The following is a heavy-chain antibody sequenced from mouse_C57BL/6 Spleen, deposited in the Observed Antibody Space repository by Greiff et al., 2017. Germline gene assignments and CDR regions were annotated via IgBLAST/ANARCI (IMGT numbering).Heavy chain of an antibody. V-gene: IGHV1-55*01. CDR1: GYTFTSYW. CDR3: AREYSDRRDYFGD. Sequence: QVQLQQPGAELVKPGASVKMSCKASGYTFTSYWITWVKQRPGQGLEWIGDIYPGSGSTNYNEKFKSKATLTVDTSSSTAYMQLSSLTSEDSAVYYCAREYSDRRDYFGDWGQGPTLSVAT. J-gene: IGHJ2*01. CDR2: IYPGSGST. D-gene: IGHD2-13*01.